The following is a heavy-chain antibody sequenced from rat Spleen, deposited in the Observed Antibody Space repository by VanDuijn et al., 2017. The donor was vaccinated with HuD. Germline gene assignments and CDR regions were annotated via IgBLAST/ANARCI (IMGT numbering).Heavy chain of an antibody. D-gene: IGHD1-2*01. J-gene: IGHJ3*01. Sequence: EVQLVESGGGLVQPGRSLKLSCAASGFTFSNYGMAWVCQAPTKGLEWVATISYDCSSTYYRDSVKGRFTISRDNAKSTLYLQMDSLRYEDTATDYCARLDYSGYGFAYWGQGTLVTVSS. CDR1: GFTFSNYG. CDR2: ISYDCSST. V-gene: IGHV5-29*01. CDR3: ARLDYSGYGFAY.